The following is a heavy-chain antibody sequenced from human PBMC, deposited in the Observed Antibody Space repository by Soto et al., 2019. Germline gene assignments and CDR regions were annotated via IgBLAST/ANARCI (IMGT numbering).Heavy chain of an antibody. V-gene: IGHV3-15*01. CDR2: IKSKSDGGTT. CDR1: GLTFSNAW. CDR3: TRGLRDAWEASGY. Sequence: PGGSLRLSCAVSGLTFSNAWMSWVRQAPGKGLEWVGRIKSKSDGGTTDYAAPVNGRFTISRDDVKNTLYIQMDSLRTEDTGVYYCTRGLRDAWEASGYWGQGTVVTVSS. J-gene: IGHJ4*02. D-gene: IGHD1-26*01.